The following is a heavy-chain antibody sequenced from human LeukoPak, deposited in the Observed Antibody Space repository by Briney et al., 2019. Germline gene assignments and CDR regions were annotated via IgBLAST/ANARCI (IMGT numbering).Heavy chain of an antibody. CDR2: ISYDGSNK. V-gene: IGHV3-30*03. J-gene: IGHJ4*02. CDR3: ARGRAVAGTDY. D-gene: IGHD6-19*01. Sequence: PGRSLRLSCAASGFTFSSYGMHWVRQAPGKGLEWVAVISYDGSNKYYADSVKGRFTISRDNSKNTLYLQMNSLRAEDTAVYYCARGRAVAGTDYWGQGTLVTVSS. CDR1: GFTFSSYG.